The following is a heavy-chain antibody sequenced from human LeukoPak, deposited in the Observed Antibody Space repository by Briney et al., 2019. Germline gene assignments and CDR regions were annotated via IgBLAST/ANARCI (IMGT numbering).Heavy chain of an antibody. CDR2: IIPIFGTA. J-gene: IGHJ3*02. V-gene: IGHV1-69*05. D-gene: IGHD2-15*01. Sequence: SVKVSCKASGGTFSSYAISWVRQAPGQGLEWMGRIIPIFGTANYAQKFQGRVTITTDESTSPAYMELSSLRSEDTAVYYCASPRYCSGGSCYVDAFDIWGQGTMVTVSS. CDR1: GGTFSSYA. CDR3: ASPRYCSGGSCYVDAFDI.